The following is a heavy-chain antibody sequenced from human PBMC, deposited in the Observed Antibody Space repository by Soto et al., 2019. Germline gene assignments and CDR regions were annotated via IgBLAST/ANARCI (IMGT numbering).Heavy chain of an antibody. CDR2: IISIFGTA. D-gene: IGHD1-26*01. Sequence: QVQLVQSGAEVKKPGSSVKVSCKASGGTFSSYAISWVRQDPGQGLEWMGWIISIFGTADYAKKFQGRVTITADEATSTAYMELISLRSASTAVYYCASHSGSSPEGRYYYGMDFW. CDR3: ASHSGSSPEGRYYYGMDF. V-gene: IGHV1-69*12. CDR1: GGTFSSYA. J-gene: IGHJ6*01.